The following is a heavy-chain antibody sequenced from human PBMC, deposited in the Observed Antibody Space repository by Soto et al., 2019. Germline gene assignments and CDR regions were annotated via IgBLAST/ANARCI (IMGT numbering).Heavy chain of an antibody. V-gene: IGHV3-23*01. CDR3: ARTAFTVASSPFENWFNP. D-gene: IGHD3-3*02. Sequence: GGSLRLSCAASGFTFKNYAMFWVRLAPGKGLEWVSGITVSGGGTYYADSVKGRFAISRDNSNNTLYLQMNSLRADDTAVYYCARTAFTVASSPFENWFNPWGQGTLVTVSS. CDR1: GFTFKNYA. CDR2: ITVSGGGT. J-gene: IGHJ5*02.